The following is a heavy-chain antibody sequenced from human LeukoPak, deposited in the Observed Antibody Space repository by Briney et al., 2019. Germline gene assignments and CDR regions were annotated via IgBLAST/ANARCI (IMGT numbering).Heavy chain of an antibody. D-gene: IGHD6-19*01. CDR2: IYAGDSDT. CDR1: GYSFASHW. V-gene: IGHV5-51*01. J-gene: IGHJ4*02. Sequence: GESLKISCKGSGYSFASHWIGWVRQRPGKGLKWMGIIYAGDSDTRYSPSFQGQVTISADKSISTAYLQWSSLKASDTAMYYCARHPSYSSGWPLDYWGQGTLVTVSS. CDR3: ARHPSYSSGWPLDY.